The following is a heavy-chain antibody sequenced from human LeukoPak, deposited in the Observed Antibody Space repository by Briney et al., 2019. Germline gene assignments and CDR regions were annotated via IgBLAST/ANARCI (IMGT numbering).Heavy chain of an antibody. D-gene: IGHD3-22*01. CDR3: ARDSGYYYDSSGYYYL. Sequence: SETLSLTCTVSGYPISSDYYWGRIRPPPGKGLEWIGSIFHGGSTYYNPSLKSRVTISVDTSKKQFSLRLSSVTVADTAVYYCARDSGYYYDSSGYYYLWGQGTLVTVSS. J-gene: IGHJ5*02. V-gene: IGHV4-38-2*02. CDR1: GYPISSDYY. CDR2: IFHGGST.